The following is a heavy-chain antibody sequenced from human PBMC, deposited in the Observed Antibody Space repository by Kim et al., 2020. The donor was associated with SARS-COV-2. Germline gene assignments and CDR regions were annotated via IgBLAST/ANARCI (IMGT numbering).Heavy chain of an antibody. CDR1: GGSFSGYY. J-gene: IGHJ4*02. Sequence: SETLSLTSAVYGGSFSGYYWSWIRQPPGKGLEWIGEINHSGSTNYNPSLKSRVTISVDTSKNQFSLKLSSVTAADTAVYYCARPVNRGYSYGQFGYWGQGTLRTVSS. CDR2: INHSGST. V-gene: IGHV4-34*01. D-gene: IGHD5-18*01. CDR3: ARPVNRGYSYGQFGY.